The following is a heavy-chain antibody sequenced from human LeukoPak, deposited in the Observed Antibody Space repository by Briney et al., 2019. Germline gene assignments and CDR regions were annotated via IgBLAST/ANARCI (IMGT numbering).Heavy chain of an antibody. D-gene: IGHD3-9*01. J-gene: IGHJ4*02. V-gene: IGHV3-7*01. Sequence: PGGSLRLSCVGSGFTFGSYWMSWVRQAPGKGLEWVANIKHDGSDHYYADSVAGRFTISRDNAKNSLYLEMSSLRAEDPAVYFCVRHPGSYNVLTGYSYYFDYWGQGTLVTVSS. CDR2: IKHDGSDH. CDR3: VRHPGSYNVLTGYSYYFDY. CDR1: GFTFGSYW.